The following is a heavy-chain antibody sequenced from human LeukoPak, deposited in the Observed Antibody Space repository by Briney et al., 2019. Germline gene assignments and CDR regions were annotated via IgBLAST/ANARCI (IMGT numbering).Heavy chain of an antibody. J-gene: IGHJ5*02. CDR1: GYSFTSYW. Sequence: GESLKISCKGSGYSFTSYWIGWVRQMPGKGLEWMGIIYPGDSDTRYSPSFQGQVTISADKSISTAYLQWSSLKASDAAMYYCARQRGRYDILTGYTNWFDPWGQGTLVTVSS. V-gene: IGHV5-51*01. CDR3: ARQRGRYDILTGYTNWFDP. CDR2: IYPGDSDT. D-gene: IGHD3-9*01.